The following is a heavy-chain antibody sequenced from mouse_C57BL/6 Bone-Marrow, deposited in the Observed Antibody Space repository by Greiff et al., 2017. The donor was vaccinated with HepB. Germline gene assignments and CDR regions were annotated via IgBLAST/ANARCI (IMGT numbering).Heavy chain of an antibody. CDR3: SRLVLRYLYAMDY. J-gene: IGHJ4*01. D-gene: IGHD1-1*01. CDR2: IYPRSGNT. V-gene: IGHV1-81*01. CDR1: GYTFTSYG. Sequence: VQLQQSGAELARPGASVKLSCKASGYTFTSYGISWVKQRTGQGLEWIGEIYPRSGNTYYNEKFKGKATLTADKSSSTAYMELRSLTSEDSAVYFCSRLVLRYLYAMDYAGRGTSVTVSS.